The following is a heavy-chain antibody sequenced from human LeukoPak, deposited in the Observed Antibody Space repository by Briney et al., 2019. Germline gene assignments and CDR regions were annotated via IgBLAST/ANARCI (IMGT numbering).Heavy chain of an antibody. CDR1: GYTFTGYY. Sequence: ASVKVSCKASGYTFTGYYMHWVRQAPGQGLEWMAMINPSGGSTSYAQKFQGRVTLTRDTSTSTVYMELSSLSSEDTAVYYCARDVHYDFWSVLDYWGQGTLVTVSS. CDR3: ARDVHYDFWSVLDY. J-gene: IGHJ4*02. D-gene: IGHD3-3*01. V-gene: IGHV1-46*01. CDR2: INPSGGST.